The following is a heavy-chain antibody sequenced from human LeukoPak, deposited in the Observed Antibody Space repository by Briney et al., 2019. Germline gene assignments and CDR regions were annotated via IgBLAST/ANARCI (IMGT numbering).Heavy chain of an antibody. CDR2: IFYSGIT. V-gene: IGHV4-39*07. J-gene: IGHJ4*02. CDR3: ARSATLIWWHAFGYFDY. Sequence: SETLSLTCTLSGDSISSTSFYWAWIRQPPGKGLECIGTIFYSGITYYSSSLKSRVTISVDSSKNQFSLKLSSVTVADTAVYFCARSATLIWWHAFGYFDYWGQGTLVTVSS. CDR1: GDSISSTSFY. D-gene: IGHD2-8*02.